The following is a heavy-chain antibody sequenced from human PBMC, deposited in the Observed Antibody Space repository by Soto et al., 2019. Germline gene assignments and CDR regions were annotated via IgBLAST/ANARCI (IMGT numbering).Heavy chain of an antibody. CDR2: ISGYNGNT. CDR3: ARNVYGGDHYWYFDL. D-gene: IGHD2-21*02. CDR1: GYTFTSYG. Sequence: QGQLVQSGAEVKKPGASVKVSCKASGYTFTSYGISWVRQAPGQGLEWMGWISGYNGNTNYAQKFQGRVTMTTDTSTSTASMERRSLRSDDTAVYYCARNVYGGDHYWYFDLWGRGTLVTVSS. V-gene: IGHV1-18*01. J-gene: IGHJ2*01.